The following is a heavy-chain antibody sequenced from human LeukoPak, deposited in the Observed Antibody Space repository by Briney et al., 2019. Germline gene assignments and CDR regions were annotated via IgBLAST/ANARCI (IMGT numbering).Heavy chain of an antibody. Sequence: GGSLRLSCAASGFTFSSYAISWVRQAPGKGLEWVSGISGSGGSTYYADSVKGRFTTSRDNSKNTLYLEMNSLRAEDTAVYYCASRAYYDSSGYYFYYFDYWGQGTLVTVSS. CDR1: GFTFSSYA. CDR2: ISGSGGST. CDR3: ASRAYYDSSGYYFYYFDY. D-gene: IGHD3-22*01. J-gene: IGHJ4*02. V-gene: IGHV3-23*01.